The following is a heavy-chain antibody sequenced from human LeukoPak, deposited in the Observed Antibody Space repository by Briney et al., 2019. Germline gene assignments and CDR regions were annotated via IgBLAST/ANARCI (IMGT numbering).Heavy chain of an antibody. Sequence: GGSLRLSCAASGFTLSSYWMSWVRQAPGKGLEWVANIKQDGSEKYYVDSVKGRFTISRDNAKNSLYLQMNSLRAEDTAAYYCARGGGPTIAYYDFWSGYSEKNWFDPWGQGTLVTVSS. CDR2: IKQDGSEK. CDR3: ARGGGPTIAYYDFWSGYSEKNWFDP. V-gene: IGHV3-7*01. D-gene: IGHD3-3*01. J-gene: IGHJ5*02. CDR1: GFTLSSYW.